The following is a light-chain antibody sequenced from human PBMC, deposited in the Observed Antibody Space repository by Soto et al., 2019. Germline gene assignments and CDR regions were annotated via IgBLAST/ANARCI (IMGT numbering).Light chain of an antibody. V-gene: IGKV1-8*01. CDR2: AAS. Sequence: AVLLTQSPSSFSASTGDRATITCRASQDIHNYLAWYQQVPGKAPNLLLYAASILRTGVPSRVSGSGSGTDFTLTIDGLHAEDFATYFCQHSYNYPWTFGQGTTVE. CDR1: QDIHNY. CDR3: QHSYNYPWT. J-gene: IGKJ1*01.